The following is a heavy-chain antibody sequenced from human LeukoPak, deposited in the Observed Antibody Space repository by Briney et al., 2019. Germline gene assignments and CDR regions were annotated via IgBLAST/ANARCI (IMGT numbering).Heavy chain of an antibody. CDR2: IKQDGNEK. V-gene: IGHV3-7*01. D-gene: IGHD3-22*01. CDR1: GFTFSSYW. J-gene: IGHJ4*02. Sequence: GGSLRLSCAASGFTFSSYWMTWVRQAPGKGLEWVANIKQDGNEKYYVDSVKGRFTISRDNAKNSLYLQMNSLRAEDTAVYYCARVPRSGYSYYFDYWGQGTLVTVSS. CDR3: ARVPRSGYSYYFDY.